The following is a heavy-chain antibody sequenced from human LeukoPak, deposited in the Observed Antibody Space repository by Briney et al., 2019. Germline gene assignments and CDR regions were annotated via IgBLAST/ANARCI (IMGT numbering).Heavy chain of an antibody. Sequence: GGSLILSCAASGFTFSNYAMQGVRQAPGKGLEGLAYIRYDGSSKYYADFVKGRFTISRDYSKNTRYLHMNSLRAEDTAVYYCARDQAGSGHYADYWGQGTLVTVSS. J-gene: IGHJ4*02. CDR1: GFTFSNYA. CDR3: ARDQAGSGHYADY. V-gene: IGHV3-30*02. D-gene: IGHD3-10*01. CDR2: IRYDGSSK.